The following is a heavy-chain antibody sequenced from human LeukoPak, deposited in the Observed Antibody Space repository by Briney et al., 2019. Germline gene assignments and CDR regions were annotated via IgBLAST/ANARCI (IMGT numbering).Heavy chain of an antibody. J-gene: IGHJ4*02. Sequence: SETLSLTCPVYGGSFSGYYWSWIRQPPGKGLEWIGEINHSGSTNYNPSLKSRVTISVDTSKNQFSLKLSSVTAADTAVYYCARGLRTDYWGQGTLVTVSS. CDR3: ARGLRTDY. CDR1: GGSFSGYY. CDR2: INHSGST. V-gene: IGHV4-34*01.